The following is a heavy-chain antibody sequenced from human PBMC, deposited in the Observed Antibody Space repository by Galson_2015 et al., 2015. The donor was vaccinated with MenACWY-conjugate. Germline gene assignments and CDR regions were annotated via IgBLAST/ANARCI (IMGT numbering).Heavy chain of an antibody. CDR2: ISYDGSNK. Sequence: SLRLSCAASGFTFSSYGMHWVRQAPGKGLEWVAVISYDGSNKYYADSVKGRFTISRDNSKNTLYLQMNSLKTEDTAVYYCTTPQANYYDSSGYYYYFDYWGQGTLVTVSS. V-gene: IGHV3-30*03. CDR1: GFTFSSYG. J-gene: IGHJ4*02. D-gene: IGHD3-22*01. CDR3: TTPQANYYDSSGYYYYFDY.